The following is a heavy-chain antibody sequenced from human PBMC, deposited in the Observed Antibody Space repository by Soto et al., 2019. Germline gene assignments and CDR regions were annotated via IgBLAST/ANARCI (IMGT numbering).Heavy chain of an antibody. J-gene: IGHJ5*02. CDR1: GGSISSSSYY. CDR2: IYYSGST. V-gene: IGHV4-39*01. D-gene: IGHD4-17*01. Sequence: SETLSLTCTVSGGSISSSSYYWGWIRQPPGKGLEWIGSIYYSGSTYYNPSLKSRVTISVDTSKNQFSLKLSSVTAADTAVYYCARLCHDYGDYLLDPWGQGTLVTVSS. CDR3: ARLCHDYGDYLLDP.